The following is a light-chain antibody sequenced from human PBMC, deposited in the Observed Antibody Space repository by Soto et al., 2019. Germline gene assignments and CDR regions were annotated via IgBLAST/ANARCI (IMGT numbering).Light chain of an antibody. CDR3: QQYGSSSSFT. V-gene: IGKV3-20*01. J-gene: IGKJ3*01. Sequence: EIVLTQSPGTLSLSPGERATLSCRASQTVSSSYLAWYQQQPGQAPRLLIYGTSGSATGIPDRFSGSGSGRDVSLTISRREPADFAVYYCQQYGSSSSFTFGPGTKVDIK. CDR1: QTVSSSY. CDR2: GTS.